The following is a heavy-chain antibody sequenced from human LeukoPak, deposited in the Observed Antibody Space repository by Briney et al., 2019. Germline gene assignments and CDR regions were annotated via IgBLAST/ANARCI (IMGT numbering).Heavy chain of an antibody. CDR1: GFTVSSNY. J-gene: IGHJ4*02. CDR2: ISGSGVST. D-gene: IGHD3-9*01. V-gene: IGHV3-23*01. Sequence: PGGSLRLSCAASGFTVSSNYMSWVRQAPGKGLEWVSAISGSGVSTYYADSVKGRFIISRDNSKNTLYLQMNSLRAEDTAVYYCARDKDYDILTGYSDYWGQGTLVTVSS. CDR3: ARDKDYDILTGYSDY.